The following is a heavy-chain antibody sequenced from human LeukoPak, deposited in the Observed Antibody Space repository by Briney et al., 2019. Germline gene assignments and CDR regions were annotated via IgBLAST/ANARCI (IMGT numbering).Heavy chain of an antibody. CDR2: ISGSGGST. CDR3: ARSYSSSSAPDY. J-gene: IGHJ4*02. V-gene: IGHV3-23*01. CDR1: GFTFSSYA. D-gene: IGHD6-6*01. Sequence: PGESLRLSCAASGFTFSSYAMSWVRQAPGKGLEWVSAISGSGGSTYYADSVKGRFTISRDNSMSTLYLQVNSLRGEDTGVYYCARSYSSSSAPDYWGQGTLVTVSS.